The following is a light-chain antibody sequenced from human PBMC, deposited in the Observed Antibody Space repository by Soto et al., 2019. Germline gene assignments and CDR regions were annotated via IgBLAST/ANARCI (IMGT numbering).Light chain of an antibody. J-gene: IGKJ1*01. CDR2: GAF. Sequence: IVLTRSPVTLSLSPGERTTLSCRASQSISRYLAWYQQKPGQAPRLLIYGAFSRATGVPDRFSGSGSGTDFTLTISRLEPEDLAVYYCQQYNNWPWTFGQGTKVDIK. CDR3: QQYNNWPWT. CDR1: QSISRY. V-gene: IGKV3-20*01.